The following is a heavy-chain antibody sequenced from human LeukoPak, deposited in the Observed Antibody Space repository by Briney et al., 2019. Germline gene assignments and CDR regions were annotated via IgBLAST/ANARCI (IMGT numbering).Heavy chain of an antibody. CDR3: ARASVEHRIVAGDCFDY. D-gene: IGHD2-15*01. Sequence: SSETLSLTCGVSGYSINSAHYWGWIRQPPGKGLEWIGNISQSGIASYNPSLKSRVIISLDTSKNQFSLKLTSVTVADTAVYFCARASVEHRIVAGDCFDYWGQGTLVTVSS. V-gene: IGHV4-38-2*01. CDR1: GYSINSAHY. CDR2: ISQSGIA. J-gene: IGHJ4*02.